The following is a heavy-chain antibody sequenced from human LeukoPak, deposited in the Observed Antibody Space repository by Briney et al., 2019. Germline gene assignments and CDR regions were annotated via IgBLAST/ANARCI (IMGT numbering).Heavy chain of an antibody. V-gene: IGHV1-69*05. Sequence: SVKVSCKASGGTFSSYAISWVRQAPGQGLEWMGGIIPIFGTANYAQKLQGRVTMTTDTSTSTAYMELRSLRSDDTAVYYCARHPIHYEAVAGPWGQGTLVTVSS. CDR3: ARHPIHYEAVAGP. CDR2: IIPIFGTA. J-gene: IGHJ5*02. CDR1: GGTFSSYA. D-gene: IGHD6-19*01.